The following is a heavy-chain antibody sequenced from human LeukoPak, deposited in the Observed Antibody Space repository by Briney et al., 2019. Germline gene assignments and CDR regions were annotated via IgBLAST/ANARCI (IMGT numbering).Heavy chain of an antibody. J-gene: IGHJ4*02. D-gene: IGHD1-26*01. V-gene: IGHV1-69*13. CDR1: GGTYSSYA. Sequence: SVKVSCKASGGTYSSYAISWVRQAPGQGLEWMGGIIPIFGTANYAQKFQGRVTITADESTSTAYMELSSLRSEDAAVYYCARGSWELPNYFDYWGQGTLVTVSS. CDR2: IIPIFGTA. CDR3: ARGSWELPNYFDY.